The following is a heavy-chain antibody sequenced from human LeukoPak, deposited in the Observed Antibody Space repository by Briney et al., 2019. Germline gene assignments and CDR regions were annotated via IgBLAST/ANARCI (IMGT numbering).Heavy chain of an antibody. CDR2: INHSGSS. CDR3: ARGGGWHYYYYGMDV. J-gene: IGHJ6*04. CDR1: GGSFSGYY. D-gene: IGHD6-19*01. V-gene: IGHV4-34*01. Sequence: SETLSLTCAVYGGSFSGYYWSWIRQPPGKGLEWVGEINHSGSSNYNPSLKRRVTISVDTSKNQFSLKLSSVTAADTAVYYCARGGGWHYYYYGMDVWGKGTTVTVSS.